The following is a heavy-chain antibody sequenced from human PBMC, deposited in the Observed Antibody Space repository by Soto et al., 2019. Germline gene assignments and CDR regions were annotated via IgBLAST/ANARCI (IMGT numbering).Heavy chain of an antibody. J-gene: IGHJ6*02. V-gene: IGHV3-23*01. Sequence: GGSLRLSCAGSGFPFSSYAMSWVRQAPGKGLEWVSAISGSGGNTYYADSVKGRFTISRDNSKNTLYLQMNSLRAEDTAVYYCSKVGTYYYYGMDVWGQGTTVTVSS. CDR2: ISGSGGNT. CDR3: SKVGTYYYYGMDV. CDR1: GFPFSSYA.